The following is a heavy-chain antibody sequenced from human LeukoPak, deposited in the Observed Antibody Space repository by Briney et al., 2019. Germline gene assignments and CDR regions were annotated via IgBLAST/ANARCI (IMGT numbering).Heavy chain of an antibody. D-gene: IGHD5-12*01. Sequence: ASVKVSCKASGYTFTGYYMHWVRQAPGQGLEWMGWISPNSGGTNYAQKFQGRVTMTRDTSTSTVYMELSSLRSEDTAVYYCATYYPAGYSGYDLVYWGQGALVTVSS. CDR2: ISPNSGGT. CDR3: ATYYPAGYSGYDLVY. V-gene: IGHV1-2*02. J-gene: IGHJ4*02. CDR1: GYTFTGYY.